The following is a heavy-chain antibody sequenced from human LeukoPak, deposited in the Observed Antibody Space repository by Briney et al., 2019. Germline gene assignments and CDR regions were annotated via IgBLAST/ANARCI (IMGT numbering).Heavy chain of an antibody. J-gene: IGHJ6*02. Sequence: GGSLRLSCTVSGFTFSNYAMAWVRQAPGKGLEWVSTIVASYSGTFYVDSVKGRFTISRDNAKNSLYLQMNSLRAEDTAVYYCARAPEWALTIFGYYYGMDVWGQGTTVTVSS. CDR3: ARAPEWALTIFGYYYGMDV. CDR2: IVASYSGT. V-gene: IGHV3-21*01. D-gene: IGHD3-3*01. CDR1: GFTFSNYA.